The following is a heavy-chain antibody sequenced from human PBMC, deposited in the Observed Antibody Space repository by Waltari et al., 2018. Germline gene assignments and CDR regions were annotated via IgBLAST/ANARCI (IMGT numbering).Heavy chain of an antibody. J-gene: IGHJ4*02. CDR2: VVPEDGET. V-gene: IGHV1-69-2*01. D-gene: IGHD3-10*01. CDR3: ATDLGGSGPPGSGD. CDR1: GYTFTDYY. Sequence: EVQLVQSGAEVKKPGATVKISCMVSGYTFTDYYMHWVQQAPGKGLEWMVLVVPEDGETIYAEKFQGRVTITADTSTDTAYMELSSLRSEDTAVYYCATDLGGSGPPGSGDWGQGTLVTVSS.